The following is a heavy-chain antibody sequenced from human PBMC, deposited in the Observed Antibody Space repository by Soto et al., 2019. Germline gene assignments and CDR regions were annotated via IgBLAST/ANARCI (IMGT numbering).Heavy chain of an antibody. CDR3: AREVGGAAAGTPSYYYYYGMDV. CDR2: ISSSSSYI. CDR1: GFTFSSYS. V-gene: IGHV3-21*01. J-gene: IGHJ6*02. D-gene: IGHD6-13*01. Sequence: VGSVRLSCAASGFTFSSYSMNWVRQAPGKGLEWVSSISSSSSYIYYADSVKGRFTISRDNAKNSLYLQMNSLRAEDTAVYYCAREVGGAAAGTPSYYYYYGMDVWGQGTTVTVSS.